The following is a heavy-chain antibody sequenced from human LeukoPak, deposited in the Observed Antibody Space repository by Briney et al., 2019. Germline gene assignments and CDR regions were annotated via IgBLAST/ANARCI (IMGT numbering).Heavy chain of an antibody. J-gene: IGHJ4*02. CDR2: ISGSGGGT. D-gene: IGHD6-13*01. Sequence: GGSLRLSCEASGVTFSSYVMSWVRQAPGKGPEWVSGISGSGGGTYYADSVKGRFTISRDNSKNTLYLQMNSLRAEDTAVYYCAKEGMYSSSWYYFDYWGQGTLVTVSS. CDR1: GVTFSSYV. V-gene: IGHV3-23*01. CDR3: AKEGMYSSSWYYFDY.